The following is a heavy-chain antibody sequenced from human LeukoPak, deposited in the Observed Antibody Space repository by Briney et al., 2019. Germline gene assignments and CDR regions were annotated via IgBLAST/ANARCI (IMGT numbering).Heavy chain of an antibody. V-gene: IGHV3-7*02. CDR2: IKQDGSQK. Sequence: PGGSLRLSCAASGFSFSSYWMSWVRQAPGKGLEWVANIKQDGSQKYYVDSVKGRFTISRDNARNSLYLQMNSLRAEDTAACYCAGRGIGSSWDYWGQGTLVTVSS. CDR3: AGRGIGSSWDY. D-gene: IGHD6-13*01. J-gene: IGHJ4*02. CDR1: GFSFSSYW.